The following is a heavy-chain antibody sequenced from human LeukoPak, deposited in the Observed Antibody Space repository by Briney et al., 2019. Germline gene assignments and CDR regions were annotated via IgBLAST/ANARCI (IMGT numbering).Heavy chain of an antibody. Sequence: GGSLRLSCAVSGFTFDIAWMNWVRQAPGEGLEWVGRIKSKNDGAATDYAAPVRGRFTISTDDSKNTLYLQMNSLKTEDTAVYGCVTRDAYKPRYFMDVWGKGTTVTVSS. V-gene: IGHV3-15*01. D-gene: IGHD5-24*01. CDR3: VTRDAYKPRYFMDV. CDR1: GFTFDIAW. CDR2: IKSKNDGAAT. J-gene: IGHJ6*03.